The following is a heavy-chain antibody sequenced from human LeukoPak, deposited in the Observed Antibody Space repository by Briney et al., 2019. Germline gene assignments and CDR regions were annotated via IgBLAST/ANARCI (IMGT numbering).Heavy chain of an antibody. CDR1: GFTLATYS. CDR2: ISSTSSYI. CDR3: ARSRKGYQLLSTNRDYYYMDV. V-gene: IGHV3-21*01. J-gene: IGHJ6*03. Sequence: TGGSLRLSCAASGFTLATYSMNWVRRAPGKGLEWVSSISSTSSYIYYADSVKGRFTISRDNAKNSLYLQMNGLRAEDTAVYYCARSRKGYQLLSTNRDYYYMDVWGKGTTVTVSS. D-gene: IGHD2-2*01.